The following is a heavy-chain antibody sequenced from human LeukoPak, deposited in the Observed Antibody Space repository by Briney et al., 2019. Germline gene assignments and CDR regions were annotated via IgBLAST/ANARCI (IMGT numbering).Heavy chain of an antibody. Sequence: GGSLRLSCAASGFRFRDYSMNWVRQAPGKGLEWVSFISSSSNYIYYADSVRGRFTISRDNSKNTLYLQMNSLRAEDTAVYYCARDFGSSGYYLDYWGQGTLVTVSS. CDR2: ISSSSNYI. V-gene: IGHV3-21*04. D-gene: IGHD3-22*01. CDR1: GFRFRDYS. J-gene: IGHJ4*02. CDR3: ARDFGSSGYYLDY.